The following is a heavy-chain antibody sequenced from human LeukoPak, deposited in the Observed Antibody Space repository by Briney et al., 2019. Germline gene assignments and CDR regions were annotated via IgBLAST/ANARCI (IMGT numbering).Heavy chain of an antibody. CDR2: MYSSGST. CDR1: GGSISSGSYY. CDR3: ARARVLGGSYYQYYYMDV. J-gene: IGHJ6*03. V-gene: IGHV4-61*02. Sequence: PSETLSLTCTVSGGSISSGSYYWSWIRQPAGKALEWIGRMYSSGSTNYNASLKSRVTMSVDTSKNQFSLRLRSMTAADSAVYYCARARVLGGSYYQYYYMDVWGKGTTVTISS. D-gene: IGHD3-16*01.